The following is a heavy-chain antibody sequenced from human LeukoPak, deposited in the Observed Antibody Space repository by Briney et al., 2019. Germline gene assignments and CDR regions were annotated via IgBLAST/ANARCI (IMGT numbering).Heavy chain of an antibody. Sequence: PSETLSLTCTVSGYSISSGFYWSWIRQPPGKGLEWIGEINHSGSTNYNPSLKSRVTISVDTSKNQFSLKLSSVTAADTAVYYCARLTHQIPKKKYGDYPNQRRSNTAKNYYYYYYMDVWGKGTTVTVSS. CDR1: GYSISSGFY. CDR3: ARLTHQIPKKKYGDYPNQRRSNTAKNYYYYYYMDV. J-gene: IGHJ6*03. CDR2: INHSGST. D-gene: IGHD4-17*01. V-gene: IGHV4-38-2*02.